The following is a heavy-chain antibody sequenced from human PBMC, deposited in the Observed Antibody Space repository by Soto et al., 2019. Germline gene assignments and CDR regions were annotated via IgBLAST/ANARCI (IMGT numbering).Heavy chain of an antibody. V-gene: IGHV1-18*01. Sequence: ASVKISSKASGYTFTSSGISWVRQEPGQGLEWMGWISAYNGNTNYAQKLQGRVTMTTDTSTSTAYMELRSLRSDDTAVYYCARVRRAHMVRGAPTYGMDVWGQGTTVTVSS. CDR3: ARVRRAHMVRGAPTYGMDV. D-gene: IGHD3-10*01. CDR2: ISAYNGNT. CDR1: GYTFTSSG. J-gene: IGHJ6*02.